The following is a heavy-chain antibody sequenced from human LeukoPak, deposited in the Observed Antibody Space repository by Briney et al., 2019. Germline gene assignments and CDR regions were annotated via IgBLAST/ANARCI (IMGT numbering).Heavy chain of an antibody. J-gene: IGHJ4*02. D-gene: IGHD3-9*01. CDR1: GGSISSYY. CDR2: IYTSGST. Sequence: PSETLSLTCTVSGGSISSYYWSWIRQPAGKGLEWIGRIYTSGSTNYYPSPKSRGTKSVDTSKNQFSLKLISVTAADTAVYYCARGAYPVLRYFDWSQTYFDYWGQGTLVTVSS. CDR3: ARGAYPVLRYFDWSQTYFDY. V-gene: IGHV4-4*07.